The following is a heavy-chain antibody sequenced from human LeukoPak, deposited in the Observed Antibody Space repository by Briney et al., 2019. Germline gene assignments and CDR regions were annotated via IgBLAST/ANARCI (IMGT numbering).Heavy chain of an antibody. V-gene: IGHV4-34*01. CDR2: INHSGST. Sequence: PSETLSLTCAVYGGSFSGYYWSWIRQPLGKGLEWIGEINHSGSTNYNPSLKSRVTISVDTSKNQFSLKLSSVTAADTAVYYCAGGVGCSGGSCYGDWFDPWGQGTLVTVSS. CDR1: GGSFSGYY. J-gene: IGHJ5*02. D-gene: IGHD2-15*01. CDR3: AGGVGCSGGSCYGDWFDP.